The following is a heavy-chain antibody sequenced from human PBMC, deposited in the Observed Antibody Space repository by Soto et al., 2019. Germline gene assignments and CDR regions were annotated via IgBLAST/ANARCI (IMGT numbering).Heavy chain of an antibody. J-gene: IGHJ1*01. CDR1: GFTFSSYA. Sequence: GGSLRLSCAASGFTFSSYAMSWVRQAPGKGLEWVSAISGSGGSTYYADSVKGRFTISRDNSKNTLYLQMNSLRAEDTAVYYCAKDYPSYGDYEGEYFQHWGQGTLVTVSS. CDR3: AKDYPSYGDYEGEYFQH. CDR2: ISGSGGST. V-gene: IGHV3-23*01. D-gene: IGHD4-17*01.